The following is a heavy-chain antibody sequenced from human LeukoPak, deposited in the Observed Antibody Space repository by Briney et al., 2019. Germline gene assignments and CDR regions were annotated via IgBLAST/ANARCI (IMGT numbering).Heavy chain of an antibody. CDR2: IYYGRTT. CDR1: TDSISSSSHH. Sequence: SETLSLTCTVSTDSISSSSHHWGWIRQSPGKGLECIGSIYYGRTTYYNPSLNSRVAISVVTSKNQFSLQLNSVTAADTAVYYCVRHDGRGGATMGALDSWGQGSLVTVSS. J-gene: IGHJ4*02. V-gene: IGHV4-39*01. CDR3: VRHDGRGGATMGALDS. D-gene: IGHD5-12*01.